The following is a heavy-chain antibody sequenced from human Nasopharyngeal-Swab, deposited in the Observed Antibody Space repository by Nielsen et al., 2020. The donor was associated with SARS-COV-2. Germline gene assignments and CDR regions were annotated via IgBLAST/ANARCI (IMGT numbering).Heavy chain of an antibody. CDR1: GYTFTSYY. J-gene: IGHJ4*02. V-gene: IGHV1-46*01. CDR3: ATNRRDSIGWYECYFDY. CDR2: INPSGGST. D-gene: IGHD6-19*01. Sequence: ASVKVSCKASGYTFTSYYMHWVRQAPAQGLVWMGLINPSGGSTSYAQKFQGRVIMIRDTSTSTVYMELRSLRSDDTAVYYCATNRRDSIGWYECYFDYWGQGTLVTVSS.